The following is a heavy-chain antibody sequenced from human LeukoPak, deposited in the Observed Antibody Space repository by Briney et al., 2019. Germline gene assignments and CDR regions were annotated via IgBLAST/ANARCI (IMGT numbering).Heavy chain of an antibody. Sequence: GGSLRLSCAASGFTVSSNYMSWVRQAPGKGLEWVAFISYDGSNKYYADSVEGRFTISRDNSKNTLDLQMNSLRVEDTAVYYCASKLLPAAEQGLAYWGQGTLVTVSS. D-gene: IGHD2-2*01. CDR1: GFTVSSNY. V-gene: IGHV3-30-3*01. CDR2: ISYDGSNK. CDR3: ASKLLPAAEQGLAY. J-gene: IGHJ4*02.